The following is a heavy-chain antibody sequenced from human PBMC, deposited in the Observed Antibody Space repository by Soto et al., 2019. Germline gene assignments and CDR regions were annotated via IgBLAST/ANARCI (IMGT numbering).Heavy chain of an antibody. CDR2: IIPIFGTA. V-gene: IGHV1-69*06. CDR3: ARQKDYYYYGMDV. J-gene: IGHJ6*02. CDR1: GGTFSSYA. Sequence: GASVKVSCKASGGTFSSYAISWVRLAPGQGLEWMGGIIPIFGTANYAQKFQGQVTISADKSISTAYLQWSSLKASDTAMYYCARQKDYYYYGMDVWGQGTTVTVSS.